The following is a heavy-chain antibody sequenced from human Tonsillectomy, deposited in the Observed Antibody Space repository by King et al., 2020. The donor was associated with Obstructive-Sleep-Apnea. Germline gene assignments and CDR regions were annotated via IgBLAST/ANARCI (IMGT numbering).Heavy chain of an antibody. D-gene: IGHD2-21*01. CDR2: ISYDGRNK. Sequence: QLVQSGGGVVQPGWSLRLSCAASGFTFSSYAMHWVRQAPGKGLEWVALISYDGRNKYYADSVKGRLTISRDSSKNTLYLQMNSLRAEDTAVYYCAKDLFKENTVVVMAGYWGQGTLVTVSS. V-gene: IGHV3-30*18. J-gene: IGHJ4*02. CDR3: AKDLFKENTVVVMAGY. CDR1: GFTFSSYA.